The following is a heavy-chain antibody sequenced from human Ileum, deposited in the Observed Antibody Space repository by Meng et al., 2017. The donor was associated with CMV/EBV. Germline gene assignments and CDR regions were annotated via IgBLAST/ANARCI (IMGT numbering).Heavy chain of an antibody. CDR3: VRDTAPRGSGWYPGGY. CDR1: GYSFSSHG. CDR2: ISGDKGNT. J-gene: IGHJ4*02. V-gene: IGHV1-18*01. Sequence: ASVKVSCKASGYSFSSHGINWVRQAPGQGLEWMGWISGDKGNTEYAQKFQGRVTVTRDTSTSTVYMELRSLRFDDTAVYYCVRDTAPRGSGWYPGGYWGQGTLVTVSS. D-gene: IGHD6-19*01.